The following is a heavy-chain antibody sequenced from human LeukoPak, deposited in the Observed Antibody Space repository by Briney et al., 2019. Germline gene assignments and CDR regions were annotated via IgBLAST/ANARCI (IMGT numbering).Heavy chain of an antibody. CDR1: DGSFSSYY. CDR2: IYYSGSS. D-gene: IGHD3-22*01. Sequence: SVTLSLTCTVSDGSFSSYYWSWIRQPPGKGLEWIGYIYYSGSSNYNPSLKSRVTISVDTSKNHFSLKLSSVTAADTAVYYCARGNYYDSRTYYRAFDIWGQGTMVTVSS. V-gene: IGHV4-59*01. CDR3: ARGNYYDSRTYYRAFDI. J-gene: IGHJ3*02.